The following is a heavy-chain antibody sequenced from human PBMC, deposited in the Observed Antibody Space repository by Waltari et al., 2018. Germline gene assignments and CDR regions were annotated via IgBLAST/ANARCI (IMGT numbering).Heavy chain of an antibody. V-gene: IGHV4-38-2*02. CDR2: IYHSGGT. D-gene: IGHD5-12*01. Sequence: QVQLQESGPGLVKPSETLSLTCTVSGYSINNGYYRGWIRQPPGKGLEWIGTIYHSGGTKSNPSLKSRVTISVDTSKNQFSLKLTSVTAADAAVYYCARLDRYSDYNWFDPWGQGTLVTVSS. CDR1: GYSINNGYY. CDR3: ARLDRYSDYNWFDP. J-gene: IGHJ5*02.